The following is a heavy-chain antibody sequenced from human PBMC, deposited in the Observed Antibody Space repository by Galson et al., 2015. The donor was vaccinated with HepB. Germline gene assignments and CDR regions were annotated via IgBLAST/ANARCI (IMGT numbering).Heavy chain of an antibody. Sequence: SLRLSCAASGFTFSSYAMSWVRQAPGKGLEWVSAISGSGGSTYYADSVKGRFTISRDNSKNTLYLQMNSLRAEDTAVYYCAKVFSYYGSGSYYRADWGQGTLVTVSS. V-gene: IGHV3-23*01. CDR1: GFTFSSYA. CDR3: AKVFSYYGSGSYYRAD. CDR2: ISGSGGST. J-gene: IGHJ4*02. D-gene: IGHD3-10*01.